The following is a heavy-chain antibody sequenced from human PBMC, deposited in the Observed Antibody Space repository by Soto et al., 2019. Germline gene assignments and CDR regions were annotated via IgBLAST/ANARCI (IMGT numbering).Heavy chain of an antibody. J-gene: IGHJ6*02. V-gene: IGHV4-38-2*01. Sequence: SETLSLTCAVSGYSIGSAYYWGWIRQPPGKGLEWIGNIYHSGSTYYNPSLKSRVTISIDTSKNQFSLRLSSVTAADAAVYYCAKYGEDYYSGMDVWGQGTTVTVSS. D-gene: IGHD4-17*01. CDR1: GYSIGSAYY. CDR3: AKYGEDYYSGMDV. CDR2: IYHSGST.